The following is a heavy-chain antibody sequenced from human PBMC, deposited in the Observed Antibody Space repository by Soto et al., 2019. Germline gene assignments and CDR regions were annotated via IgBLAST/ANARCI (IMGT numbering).Heavy chain of an antibody. Sequence: QVQLVQSGAEVKKPGASVKVSCKASGYTFTSYGISWVRQAPGQGLEWMGWISAYNGNTNYAQKLQGRVTMTTDTSTSTAYMERRSLRSDDTAVYYCARLTDYSTSYYYGMDVWGQGTTVTVSS. CDR3: ARLTDYSTSYYYGMDV. CDR2: ISAYNGNT. J-gene: IGHJ6*02. D-gene: IGHD4-4*01. CDR1: GYTFTSYG. V-gene: IGHV1-18*01.